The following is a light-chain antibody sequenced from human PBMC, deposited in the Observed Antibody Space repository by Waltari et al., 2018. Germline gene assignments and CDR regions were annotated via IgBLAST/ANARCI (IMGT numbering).Light chain of an antibody. CDR3: QSADTSGNYV. Sequence: SYELTQTPSVSVPPGQPARITCSGDALPNKYAYWYQQKPGQAPVVVIYKDTRRPSGIPARFAGSTSGTTVTLTISGVQAEDEADYYCQSADTSGNYVFGPGTKVTVV. CDR2: KDT. CDR1: ALPNKY. V-gene: IGLV3-25*03. J-gene: IGLJ1*01.